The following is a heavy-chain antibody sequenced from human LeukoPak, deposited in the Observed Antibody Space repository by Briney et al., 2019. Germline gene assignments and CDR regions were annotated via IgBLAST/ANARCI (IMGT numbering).Heavy chain of an antibody. CDR3: AKDRLSNYYYYMDV. CDR2: INPGGGNT. J-gene: IGHJ6*03. D-gene: IGHD6-13*01. Sequence: ASVKVSCKASGYTFTNYYIHWVRQAPGQGLEWMGLINPGGGNTNYAQNFQGRVTMTRDTSASAVYMELSSLRSEDTAVYYCAKDRLSNYYYYMDVWGKGTTVTISS. CDR1: GYTFTNYY. V-gene: IGHV1-46*01.